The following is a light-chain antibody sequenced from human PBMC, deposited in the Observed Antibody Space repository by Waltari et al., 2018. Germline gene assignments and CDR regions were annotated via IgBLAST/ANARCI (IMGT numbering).Light chain of an antibody. J-gene: IGLJ3*02. CDR3: AAWDNTLSGPS. V-gene: IGLV1-44*01. Sequence: QSVVTQPPSASGTPGQRVTISCSGRSSNIGSNTVHWYQQFPGRAPKLLIYRNNQRPSGVPDRFSGSKSGTSASLAISGLQSEDEADYYGAAWDNTLSGPSFGGGTKVTVL. CDR1: SSNIGSNT. CDR2: RNN.